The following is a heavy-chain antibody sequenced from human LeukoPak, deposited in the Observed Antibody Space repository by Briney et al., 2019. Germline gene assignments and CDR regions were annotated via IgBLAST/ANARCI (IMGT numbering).Heavy chain of an antibody. D-gene: IGHD6-13*01. J-gene: IGHJ4*02. CDR3: ARWTRQLVQNLDY. Sequence: PSETLSLTCTVSGGSISSSSYYWGWIRQPPGKGLEWIGNIYYSGSTYYNPSLESRVTISVDTSRNQFSLKLSSVTAADTAVYYCARWTRQLVQNLDYWGQGTLVTVSS. CDR1: GGSISSSSYY. CDR2: IYYSGST. V-gene: IGHV4-39*01.